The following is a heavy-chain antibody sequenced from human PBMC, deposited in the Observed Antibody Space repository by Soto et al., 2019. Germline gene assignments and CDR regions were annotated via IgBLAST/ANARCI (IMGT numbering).Heavy chain of an antibody. J-gene: IGHJ4*02. V-gene: IGHV1-69*01. Sequence: QVQLVQSGAEVKEPGSSVKVSCKASGGSFGNSAINWVRQTPGQGLEWLGGIIPVYRTLNYAQKFQGRVTITADESTGTAYMTLSSLASDDTAVYYCATGVIWIGYFTVDSWGQGTRVTVSS. CDR2: IIPVYRTL. CDR1: GGSFGNSA. D-gene: IGHD3-3*01. CDR3: ATGVIWIGYFTVDS.